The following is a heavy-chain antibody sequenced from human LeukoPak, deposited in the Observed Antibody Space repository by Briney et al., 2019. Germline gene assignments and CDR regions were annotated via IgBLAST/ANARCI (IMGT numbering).Heavy chain of an antibody. D-gene: IGHD6-13*01. CDR1: GGSISSYY. V-gene: IGHV4-59*01. CDR3: ARVHIAAAGTDWFDP. CDR2: IYYSGST. Sequence: SETLSLTCTVSGGSISSYYWSWIRQPPGKGLEWVGYIYYSGSTNYNPSLKSRVTISVDTSKNQFSLKLSSVTAADTAVYYCARVHIAAAGTDWFDPWGQGTMVTVSS. J-gene: IGHJ3*01.